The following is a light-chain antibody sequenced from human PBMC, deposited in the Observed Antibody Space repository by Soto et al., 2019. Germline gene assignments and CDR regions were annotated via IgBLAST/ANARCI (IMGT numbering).Light chain of an antibody. CDR1: TNDVGKYNL. V-gene: IGLV2-23*02. CDR2: EVT. Sequence: QSVLTQPASVSGSPGQSITISCSGTTNDVGKYNLVSWYQHHPGKAPKLMIYEVTKRPSGVSNRFSGSKSGNTASLTISGLQAEGEADYYCCSYVIGSALFGGGTKVTVL. CDR3: CSYVIGSAL. J-gene: IGLJ2*01.